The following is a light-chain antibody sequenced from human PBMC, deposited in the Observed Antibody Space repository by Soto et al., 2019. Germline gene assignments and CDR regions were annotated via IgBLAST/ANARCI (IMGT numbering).Light chain of an antibody. CDR3: HQYYTTPQT. CDR1: QSVLDNSTTKSY. V-gene: IGKV4-1*01. J-gene: IGKJ2*01. CDR2: WAS. Sequence: VLTQSPSSLAVSLVERATVNCRSSQSVLDNSTTKSYLAWYQKKPGHPPKLLVHWASVREAGVPDRFSGGGSGTDFTLTISSLQAEDVAVYYCHQYYTTPQTFGQGTQLEIK.